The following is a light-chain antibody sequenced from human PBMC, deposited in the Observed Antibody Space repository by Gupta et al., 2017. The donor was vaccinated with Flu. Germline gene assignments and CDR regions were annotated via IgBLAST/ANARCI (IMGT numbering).Light chain of an antibody. Sequence: ITISCTGTSSDVGGYNYVSWYQQHPGRAPKLMIYDVSNRPSGVSNRFSGSKSGNTASLTISGLQAEDEADYYCSSYTSSSTLVFGGGTKLTVL. CDR2: DVS. J-gene: IGLJ2*01. CDR1: SSDVGGYNY. CDR3: SSYTSSSTLV. V-gene: IGLV2-14*04.